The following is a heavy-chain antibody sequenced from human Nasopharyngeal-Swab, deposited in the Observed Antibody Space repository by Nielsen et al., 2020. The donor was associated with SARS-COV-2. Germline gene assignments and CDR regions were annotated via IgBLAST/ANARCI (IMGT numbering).Heavy chain of an antibody. D-gene: IGHD5-18*01. V-gene: IGHV7-4-1*02. CDR2: INTNTGNP. CDR1: GYTFTSYA. J-gene: IGHJ5*02. Sequence: ASVKVSCKASGYTFTSYAMNWVRQAPGQGLEWMGWINTNTGNPTYAQGFTGRFVFSLDTSVSTAYLQISSLKAEDTAVYYCARASIPWIQLWFTGANWFDPWGQGTLVTVSS. CDR3: ARASIPWIQLWFTGANWFDP.